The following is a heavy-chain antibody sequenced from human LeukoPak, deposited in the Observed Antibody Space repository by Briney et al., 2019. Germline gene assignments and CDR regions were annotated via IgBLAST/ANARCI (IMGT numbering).Heavy chain of an antibody. CDR3: ASDGGPFDH. J-gene: IGHJ4*02. CDR2: IKQHGTEK. V-gene: IGHV3-7*01. D-gene: IGHD3-16*01. Sequence: PGGSLRLSCTASGIMFSDYWMSWVRQAPGMGLEWVANIKQHGTEKYYVDSVKGRFTISRDDAKKSVYLQMNSLRAEDTAVYYCASDGGPFDHWGQGILVTVAS. CDR1: GIMFSDYW.